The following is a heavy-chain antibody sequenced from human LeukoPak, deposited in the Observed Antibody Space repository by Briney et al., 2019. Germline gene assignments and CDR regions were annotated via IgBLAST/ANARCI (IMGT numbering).Heavy chain of an antibody. CDR3: ARDLNFAYSSSWYLHAFDI. CDR1: GFTFSVYG. D-gene: IGHD6-13*01. Sequence: PGGTLRLSCAASGFTFSVYGMNWVRQAPGKGLEWVSSITGSGRSAYYADSVKGRFTISRDNAKNSLYLQMNSLRAEDTAVYYCARDLNFAYSSSWYLHAFDIWGQGTMVTVSS. V-gene: IGHV3-21*01. J-gene: IGHJ3*02. CDR2: ITGSGRSA.